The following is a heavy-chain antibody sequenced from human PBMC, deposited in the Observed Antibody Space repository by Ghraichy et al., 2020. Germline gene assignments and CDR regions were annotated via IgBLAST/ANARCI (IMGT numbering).Heavy chain of an antibody. D-gene: IGHD4-23*01. CDR1: GDTLTELS. J-gene: IGHJ3*01. Sequence: ASVKVSCKVSGDTLTELSIHWVRQTPGKGLEWMGGFEPEDPKTVYAEKFHGRIILTQDTSTDTAYMELSTLTSEDTAVYYCGRPRWSGAFDVWGQGTMVTVSS. CDR2: FEPEDPKT. CDR3: GRPRWSGAFDV. V-gene: IGHV1-24*01.